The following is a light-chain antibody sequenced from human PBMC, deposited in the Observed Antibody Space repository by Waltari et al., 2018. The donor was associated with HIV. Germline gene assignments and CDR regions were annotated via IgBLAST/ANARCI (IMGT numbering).Light chain of an antibody. CDR3: CSYAGSSTHV. V-gene: IGLV2-23*02. J-gene: IGLJ1*01. CDR2: EVS. CDR1: RSDVGNYNV. Sequence: QSALPQPASVSGSPGPSITISCTGTRSDVGNYNVVSWYQQHPGKAPKLMIYEVSKRPSGVSNRFSGAKSGNTASLTISGLQAEDEADYYCCSYAGSSTHVFGTGTKVTVL.